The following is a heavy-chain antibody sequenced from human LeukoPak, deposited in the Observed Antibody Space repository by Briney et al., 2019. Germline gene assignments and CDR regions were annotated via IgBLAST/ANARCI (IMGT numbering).Heavy chain of an antibody. CDR2: IYYSGST. CDR3: ARDTRRVRGIAGYYYGMDV. Sequence: SQTLSLTCTVSGGSISSGDYYWSCIREPPGKALEWIGYIYYSGSTYYNPSLKSRVTISVDTSKNQFSLKLSSVTAADTAVYYCARDTRRVRGIAGYYYGMDVWGKGTTVTVSS. V-gene: IGHV4-30-4*01. J-gene: IGHJ6*04. D-gene: IGHD3-10*01. CDR1: GGSISSGDYY.